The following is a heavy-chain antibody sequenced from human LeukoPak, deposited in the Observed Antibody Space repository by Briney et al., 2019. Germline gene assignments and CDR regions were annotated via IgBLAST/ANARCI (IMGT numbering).Heavy chain of an antibody. CDR1: GFTFSSYS. D-gene: IGHD2-21*02. Sequence: PGGSLRLSCAASGFTFSSYSMNWVRQAPGKGLEWVSSISSSSRDISYADSVKGRFTISRDNAKSSLLLQMNSLRAEDTAVYYCARAPKGWIVTALSFDYWGQGTLVTVSS. J-gene: IGHJ4*02. V-gene: IGHV3-21*01. CDR3: ARAPKGWIVTALSFDY. CDR2: ISSSSRDI.